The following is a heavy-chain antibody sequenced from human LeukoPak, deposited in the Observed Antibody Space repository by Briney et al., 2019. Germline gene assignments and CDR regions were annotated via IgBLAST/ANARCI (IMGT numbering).Heavy chain of an antibody. J-gene: IGHJ4*02. CDR3: VRDWGYDSSGYWQKYFDT. V-gene: IGHV3-74*01. D-gene: IGHD3-22*01. Sequence: GGSLRLSCAASGFTFSSYAMSWVRQAPGKGLVWVSRINHDGSSTNYADSVKGRFTISRDNAKNTVYLQMKSLRAEDTAVYYCVRDWGYDSSGYWQKYFDTWGQGTLVTVSS. CDR2: INHDGSST. CDR1: GFTFSSYA.